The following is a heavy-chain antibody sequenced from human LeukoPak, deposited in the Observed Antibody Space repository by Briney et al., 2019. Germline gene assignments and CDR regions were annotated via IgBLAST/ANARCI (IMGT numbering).Heavy chain of an antibody. CDR1: GDSVSSNSAT. Sequence: SQTLSLTCAISGDSVSSNSATWNWIRQSPSRGLEWLGRTYYRSKWYNDYAVSVKSRITINPDTSKDQFSLQLNSVTPEDTAVYYCARSFHSSGWHAGPDYWGQGTLVTVSS. D-gene: IGHD6-19*01. V-gene: IGHV6-1*01. J-gene: IGHJ4*02. CDR2: TYYRSKWYN. CDR3: ARSFHSSGWHAGPDY.